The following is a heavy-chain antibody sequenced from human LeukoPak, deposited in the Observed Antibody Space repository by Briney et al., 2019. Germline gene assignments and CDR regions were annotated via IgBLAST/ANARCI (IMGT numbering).Heavy chain of an antibody. D-gene: IGHD3-10*01. CDR1: GGSISSSSYY. V-gene: IGHV4-39*07. Sequence: PSETLSLTCTVSGGSISSSSYYWGWIRQPPGKGLEWIGSIYYSGSTYYNPSLKSRVTISVDTSKNQFSLKLSSVTAADTAVYYCARVRGVNPHYYYYYMDVWGKGTTVAVSS. J-gene: IGHJ6*03. CDR3: ARVRGVNPHYYYYYMDV. CDR2: IYYSGST.